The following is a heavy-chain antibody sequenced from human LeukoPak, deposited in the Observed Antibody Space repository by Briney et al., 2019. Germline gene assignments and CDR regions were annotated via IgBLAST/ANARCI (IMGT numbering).Heavy chain of an antibody. V-gene: IGHV3-15*01. CDR1: GFTFSNAW. CDR3: TTYITMVRGVIMTGDWFDP. CDR2: IKSKTDGGTT. D-gene: IGHD3-10*01. Sequence: GGSLRLSCAASGFTFSNAWMSWVRQAPGKGLEWVGRIKSKTDGGTTDYAAPVKGRFTIPRDDSKNTLYLQMNSLKTEDTAVYYCTTYITMVRGVIMTGDWFDPWGQGTLVTVSS. J-gene: IGHJ5*02.